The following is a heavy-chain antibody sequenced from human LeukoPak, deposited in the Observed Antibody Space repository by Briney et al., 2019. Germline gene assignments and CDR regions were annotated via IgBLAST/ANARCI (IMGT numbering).Heavy chain of an antibody. CDR2: IYSGGST. CDR1: GFAFSSNY. V-gene: IGHV3-53*01. CDR3: AKDDDDGDHVVVDH. D-gene: IGHD4-17*01. J-gene: IGHJ4*02. Sequence: GGSLRLSCAASGFAFSSNYMSWVRQAPGKGLEWVSVIYSGGSTSYADSVKGRFTISRDNSKNTVFLQMNSLRAEDTAIYYCAKDDDDGDHVVVDHWGQGTLVTVSS.